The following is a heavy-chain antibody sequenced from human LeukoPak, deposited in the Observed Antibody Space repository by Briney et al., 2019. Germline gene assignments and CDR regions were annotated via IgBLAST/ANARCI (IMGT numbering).Heavy chain of an antibody. J-gene: IGHJ4*02. CDR2: IYYSGST. CDR1: GFTFSSYS. Sequence: TTGGSLRLSCAASGFTFSSYSMNWVRQPPGKGLEWIGSIYYSGSTYYNPSLKSRVTISVDTSKSQFSLKLSSVTAADTAVYYCARDSIAVAGYFDYWGQGTLVTVSS. CDR3: ARDSIAVAGYFDY. D-gene: IGHD6-19*01. V-gene: IGHV4-39*07.